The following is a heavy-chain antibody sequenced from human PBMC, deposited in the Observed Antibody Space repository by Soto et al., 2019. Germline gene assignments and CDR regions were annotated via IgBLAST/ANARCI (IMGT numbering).Heavy chain of an antibody. CDR3: ARHATYYDILIGYYFDY. Sequence: PAESLKISCKRSGYSSTSYKIAWVRPMPGKGLEWMGIIFTADSDTRYSPSFQGQLTISADKSTSTAYLQWSSLKASETAMFYCARHATYYDILIGYYFDYWGQGTLVTVSS. CDR2: IFTADSDT. J-gene: IGHJ4*02. V-gene: IGHV5-51*01. D-gene: IGHD3-9*01. CDR1: GYSSTSYK.